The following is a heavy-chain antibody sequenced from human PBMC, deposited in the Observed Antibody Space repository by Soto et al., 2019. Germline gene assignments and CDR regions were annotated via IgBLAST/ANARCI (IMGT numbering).Heavy chain of an antibody. CDR1: GYTFTSYY. CDR2: INPSGGST. Sequence: ASVKVSCKTSGYTFTSYYMHWVRQAPGQGLEWMGIINPSGGSTSYAQKFQGRVTMTRDTSTSTVYMELSSLRSEDTAVYYCARVTYYYDSSGYYYVDYWRQRTLVTVSS. CDR3: ARVTYYYDSSGYYYVDY. V-gene: IGHV1-46*01. J-gene: IGHJ4*02. D-gene: IGHD3-22*01.